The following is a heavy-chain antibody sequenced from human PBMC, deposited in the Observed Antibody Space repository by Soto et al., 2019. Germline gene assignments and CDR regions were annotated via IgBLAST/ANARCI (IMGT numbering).Heavy chain of an antibody. J-gene: IGHJ4*02. CDR2: IIPILGIA. CDR1: GGTFNSYT. CDR3: ARGAMIRGVFYY. Sequence: QVQLVQSGAEVKKPGSSVKVSCKASGGTFNSYTISWVRQAPGQGLEWMGRIIPILGIANYAQKFQGRVTITANKSTSTAYMELTSLRSEDTSAYYCARGAMIRGVFYYWGQGTLVTVSS. D-gene: IGHD3-10*01. V-gene: IGHV1-69*02.